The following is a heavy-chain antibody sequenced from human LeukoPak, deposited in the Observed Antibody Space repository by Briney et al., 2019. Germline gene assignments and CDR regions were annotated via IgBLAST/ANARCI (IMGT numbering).Heavy chain of an antibody. D-gene: IGHD2-8*01. Sequence: SETLSLTCTVSGGSISSYYWSWIRQPPGKGLEWIGYIYYRGSTNYNPSLKRRVTISVDTSTNQFSLKLSSGTAADTAVYYCARLKWSAYYSGMDVWGQGTTVTVSS. J-gene: IGHJ6*02. V-gene: IGHV4-59*08. CDR2: IYYRGST. CDR1: GGSISSYY. CDR3: ARLKWSAYYSGMDV.